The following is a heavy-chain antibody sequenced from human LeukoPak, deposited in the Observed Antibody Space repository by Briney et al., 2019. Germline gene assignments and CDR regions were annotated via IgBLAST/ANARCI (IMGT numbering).Heavy chain of an antibody. J-gene: IGHJ3*02. CDR3: ARGDGNYAFDI. Sequence: SETLSLTCNVSGGSISSHYWSWIRQPPGKGLEWIGYIYHSGSNNYNPSLKSRVTISVDTSKHQLSLKLSSVTAADTAVYYCARGDGNYAFDIWGQGTMVTVSS. CDR1: GGSISSHY. V-gene: IGHV4-59*11. CDR2: IYHSGSN. D-gene: IGHD4-23*01.